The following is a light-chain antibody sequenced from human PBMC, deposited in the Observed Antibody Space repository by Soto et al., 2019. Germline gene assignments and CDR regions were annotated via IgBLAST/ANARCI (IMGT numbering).Light chain of an antibody. CDR2: AAS. J-gene: IGKJ1*01. CDR3: QQYDDSLPWT. Sequence: EIVLTQSPGTLSLSPGERATLSCRASQIVGSTYLAWYQQRPGQAPRLLIYAASSRATGIPDRFSGSGSGTDFTLTISRLEPEDFAVYYCQQYDDSLPWTFGQGTKVEIK. V-gene: IGKV3-20*01. CDR1: QIVGSTY.